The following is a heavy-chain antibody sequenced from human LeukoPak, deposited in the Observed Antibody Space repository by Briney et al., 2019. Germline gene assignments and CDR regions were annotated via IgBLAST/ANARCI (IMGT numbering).Heavy chain of an antibody. D-gene: IGHD3-9*01. CDR2: ISGSGGST. CDR1: GFTFSSYA. J-gene: IGHJ4*02. V-gene: IGHV3-23*01. CDR3: AMGALRYFDWLLSSLDY. Sequence: GGSLRLSCAASGFTFSSYAISRVRQAPGKGLEWVSAISGSGGSTYYADSVKGRFTISRDNSKNTLYLQMNSLRAEDTAVYYCAMGALRYFDWLLSSLDYWGQGTLVTVSS.